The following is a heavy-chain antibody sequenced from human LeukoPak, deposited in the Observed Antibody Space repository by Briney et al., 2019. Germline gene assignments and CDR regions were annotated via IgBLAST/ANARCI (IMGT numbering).Heavy chain of an antibody. CDR3: ARHGDIVATIRAGWFDP. CDR2: IYPGDSDT. CDR1: GYSFTSYW. D-gene: IGHD5-12*01. J-gene: IGHJ5*02. V-gene: IGHV5-51*01. Sequence: GESLKISCKGSGYSFTSYWIGWVRQMPGKGLEWMGIIYPGDSDTRYSPSFQGQVTISADKSISTAYLQWSSLKASDTAMYYCARHGDIVATIRAGWFDPWGQGTLVTVSS.